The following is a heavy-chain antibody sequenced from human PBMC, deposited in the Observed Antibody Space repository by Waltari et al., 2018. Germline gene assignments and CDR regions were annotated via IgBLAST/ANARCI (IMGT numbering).Heavy chain of an antibody. Sequence: QIRLVQSGDEIKEPGASVKVSCKASGYTFTSYGLSWLRRAPGQGLEWMGWGSPYDGNTNYAQKVQGRVGMTTDTSTTTAYMELRSLTSDDTAMHYCARGDDILTDYYKGLDYWGQGTLVTVSS. CDR2: GSPYDGNT. CDR1: GYTFTSYG. J-gene: IGHJ4*02. D-gene: IGHD3-9*01. V-gene: IGHV1-18*01. CDR3: ARGDDILTDYYKGLDY.